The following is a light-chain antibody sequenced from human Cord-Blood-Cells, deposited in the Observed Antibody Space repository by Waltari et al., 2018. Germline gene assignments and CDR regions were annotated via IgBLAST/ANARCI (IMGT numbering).Light chain of an antibody. CDR1: QSVLYTVNTKNY. CDR2: WAS. CDR3: QQYYSTPWT. Sequence: DIVMTQSPDSLAVSLGERANINCKSSQSVLYTVNTKNYLAWYQQKPGQPPKLLIYWASTRESGVPYRFSGSGSWTDFTLTISSLQAEDVAVYYCQQYYSTPWTFGQGTKVEIK. J-gene: IGKJ1*01. V-gene: IGKV4-1*01.